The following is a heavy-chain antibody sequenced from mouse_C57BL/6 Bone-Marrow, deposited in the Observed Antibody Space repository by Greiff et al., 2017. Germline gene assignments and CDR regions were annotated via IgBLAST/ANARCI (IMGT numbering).Heavy chain of an antibody. CDR1: GFSLTSYG. CDR3: ATVDSNSFAY. Sequence: VKLVESGPGLVAPSQSLSITCTVSGFSLTSYGVSWVRQPPGKGLEWLGVIWGDGSTKYHSALISRLCISKDNSKSQVFLQLNSLHTDDTTTYYCATVDSNSFAYWGQGTLVTVSA. CDR2: IWGDGST. V-gene: IGHV2-3*01. J-gene: IGHJ3*01. D-gene: IGHD2-5*01.